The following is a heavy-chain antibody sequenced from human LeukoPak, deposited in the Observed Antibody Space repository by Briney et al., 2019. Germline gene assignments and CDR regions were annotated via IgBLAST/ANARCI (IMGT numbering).Heavy chain of an antibody. CDR1: GYTFTSYD. CDR2: INPNSGVT. Sequence: GASVKVSCKASGYTFTSYDINWVRQATGQGLEWMGWINPNSGVTNYAQKFQGRVTMTSDTSISTAYMELSSLKSDDTAVYYCARDIGGNDYWGQGTLVTVSS. J-gene: IGHJ4*02. V-gene: IGHV1-2*02. CDR3: ARDIGGNDY. D-gene: IGHD1-14*01.